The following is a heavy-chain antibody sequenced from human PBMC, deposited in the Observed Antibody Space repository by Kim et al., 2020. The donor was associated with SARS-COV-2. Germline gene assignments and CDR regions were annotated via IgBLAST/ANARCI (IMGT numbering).Heavy chain of an antibody. Sequence: GRSKEYADSVNGRFTISRDNAKKSLSLQMNRLTPEDTAVYYCVREPASWGQGTLVTVSS. J-gene: IGHJ5*02. V-gene: IGHV3-11*01. CDR2: GRSK. CDR3: VREPAS.